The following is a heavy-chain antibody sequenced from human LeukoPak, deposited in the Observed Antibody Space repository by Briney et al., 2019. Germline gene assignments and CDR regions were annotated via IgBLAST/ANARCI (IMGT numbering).Heavy chain of an antibody. J-gene: IGHJ6*02. CDR1: AFTVSNKY. V-gene: IGHV3-53*01. Sequence: GGSLRLSCADSAFTVSNKYMSWVRQAPGKGLEWVSVIYSGGSTYYADSVKGRFTISRDNSKNTLYLQMNSLRAEDTAVYYCAREIPPLYYYYGMDVWGQGTTVTVSS. CDR3: AREIPPLYYYYGMDV. CDR2: IYSGGST.